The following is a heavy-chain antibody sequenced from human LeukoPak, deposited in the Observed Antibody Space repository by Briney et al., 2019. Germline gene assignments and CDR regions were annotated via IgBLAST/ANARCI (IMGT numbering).Heavy chain of an antibody. D-gene: IGHD5-18*01. V-gene: IGHV3-53*01. Sequence: GGSLRLSCAASGFTVSSNYMSWVRQAPGKGLEWVSVIYSGGSTYYADSVKGRFTISRDNSKNTLYLQMNSLRAEDTAVYYCASGPVDTAMDAFDYWGQGTLVTVSS. J-gene: IGHJ4*02. CDR3: ASGPVDTAMDAFDY. CDR2: IYSGGST. CDR1: GFTVSSNY.